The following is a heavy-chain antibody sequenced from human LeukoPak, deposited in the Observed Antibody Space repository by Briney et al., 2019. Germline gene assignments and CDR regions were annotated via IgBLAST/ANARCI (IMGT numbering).Heavy chain of an antibody. D-gene: IGHD6-13*01. CDR3: AKGENWGGKPAAGTFAY. J-gene: IGHJ4*02. V-gene: IGHV3-23*01. CDR1: GFTFSSYV. CDR2: ISGDGGTT. Sequence: PGGSLRLSCAASGFTFSSYVMSWVRQAPGKGLKWVAGISGDGGTTFYADSVKGRFTISRDTSNNMLYLQMSSLRVEDTAVYYCAKGENWGGKPAAGTFAYWGQGTLVTVSS.